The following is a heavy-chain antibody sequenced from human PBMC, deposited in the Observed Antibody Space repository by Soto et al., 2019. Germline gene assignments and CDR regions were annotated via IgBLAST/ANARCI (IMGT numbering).Heavy chain of an antibody. CDR3: VRGSNDWYGLDY. CDR1: GFTLNNYW. V-gene: IGHV3-74*01. D-gene: IGHD3-9*01. CDR2: ASRDATTI. Sequence: EVHLVESGGGLVQPGGSLRLSCVASGFTLNNYWMHWVRQAPGKGLEWVSRASRDATTINYADSVNGRFAISRDNARNTLYLQMNNLRAEDAALYYCVRGSNDWYGLDYWGQGTRVTVSS. J-gene: IGHJ4*02.